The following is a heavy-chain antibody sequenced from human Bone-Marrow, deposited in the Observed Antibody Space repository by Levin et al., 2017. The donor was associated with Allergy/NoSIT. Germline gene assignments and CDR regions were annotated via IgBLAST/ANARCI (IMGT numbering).Heavy chain of an antibody. Sequence: GGSLRLSCQASGYSFKDYWIGWVRQMPGKGLEWMGVVYPDDSDTKYSPSFQGQVTFSVDKSISTTYLQWTSLKASDTAVYYCARSEGYTSGWAYYFDFWGQGTLVTVSS. CDR3: ARSEGYTSGWAYYFDF. V-gene: IGHV5-51*01. CDR2: VYPDDSDT. D-gene: IGHD6-19*01. CDR1: GYSFKDYW. J-gene: IGHJ4*02.